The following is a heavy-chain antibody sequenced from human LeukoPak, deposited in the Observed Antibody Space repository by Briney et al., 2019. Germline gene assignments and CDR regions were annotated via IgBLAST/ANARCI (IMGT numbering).Heavy chain of an antibody. J-gene: IGHJ4*02. D-gene: IGHD5-18*01. CDR3: ARDQEDTATDY. V-gene: IGHV3-30-3*01. Sequence: GGSLRLSCAASGFTFSSYAMHWVRQAPGMGLEWVAVISYDGSNKYYADSVKGRFTISRDNSKNTLYLQMNSLRAEDTAVYYCARDQEDTATDYWGQGTLVTVSS. CDR1: GFTFSSYA. CDR2: ISYDGSNK.